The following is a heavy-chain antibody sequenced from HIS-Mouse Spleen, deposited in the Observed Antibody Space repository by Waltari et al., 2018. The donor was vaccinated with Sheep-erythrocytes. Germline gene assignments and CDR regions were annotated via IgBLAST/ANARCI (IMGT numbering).Heavy chain of an antibody. J-gene: IGHJ1*01. D-gene: IGHD2-2*01. CDR3: ARGYCSSTSCYGYFQH. Sequence: QVQLVQSGAEVKKPGASVKVSCKASGSTFTGYYIPWVRQAPGQGFEWMGWINPNSGGTNYAQKFQGRVTMTRDTSISTAYMELSRLRSDDTAVYYCARGYCSSTSCYGYFQHWGQGTLVTVSS. CDR1: GSTFTGYY. V-gene: IGHV1-2*02. CDR2: INPNSGGT.